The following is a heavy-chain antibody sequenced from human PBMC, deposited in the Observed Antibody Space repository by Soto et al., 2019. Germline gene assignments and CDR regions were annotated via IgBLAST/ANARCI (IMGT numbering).Heavy chain of an antibody. CDR3: ARLTGIAWFDP. CDR1: GGSISSYY. Sequence: PSETLSLTCTVSGGSISSYYWSWIRQPPGKGLEWIGYIYYSGGTNYNPSLKSRVTISVDTSKNQFSLKLSSVTAADTAVYYCARLTGIAWFDPWGQGTLVTVSS. D-gene: IGHD2-21*01. J-gene: IGHJ5*02. V-gene: IGHV4-59*08. CDR2: IYYSGGT.